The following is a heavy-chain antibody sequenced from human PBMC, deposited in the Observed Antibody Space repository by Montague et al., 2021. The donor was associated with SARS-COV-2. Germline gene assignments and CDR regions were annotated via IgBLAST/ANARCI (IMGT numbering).Heavy chain of an antibody. Sequence: SLRLSCAASGFTFSSYAMSWVRQAPGKGLEWVSAISGSGGSTYYADSVKGRFTISRDNSKNTLYLQMNSLRAENTAVYYCARAAADYYYYGMDVWGQGTTVTVSS. CDR1: GFTFSSYA. CDR2: ISGSGGST. J-gene: IGHJ6*02. CDR3: ARAAADYYYYGMDV. V-gene: IGHV3-23*01. D-gene: IGHD6-13*01.